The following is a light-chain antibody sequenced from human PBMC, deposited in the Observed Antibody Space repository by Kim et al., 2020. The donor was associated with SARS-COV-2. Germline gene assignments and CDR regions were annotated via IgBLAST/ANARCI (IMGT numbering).Light chain of an antibody. V-gene: IGKV3-20*01. J-gene: IGKJ4*01. CDR1: EPVSTSY. Sequence: EIVLTQSPGTLSLSPGERATLSCKASEPVSTSYIAWYQQKPGQAPRLVIFGAHNRATGIPDRFSGSGSIRDFILTISGLEPEDFAVYYCQQYASPLLIFGGGTKVDIK. CDR3: QQYASPLLI. CDR2: GAH.